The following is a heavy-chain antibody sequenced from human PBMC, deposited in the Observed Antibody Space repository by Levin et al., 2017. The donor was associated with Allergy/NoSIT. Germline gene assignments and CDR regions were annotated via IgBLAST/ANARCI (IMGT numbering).Heavy chain of an antibody. CDR2: ISGGGNDG. V-gene: IGHV3-30*03. CDR1: GLTFNNYG. Sequence: LSLTCAVSGLTFNNYGMNWVRQAPGKGLEWVALISGGGNDGYYADSVRGRFTVSRDNSKNTLYLQMNSLRPDDTAVYYCAARVFDYWGQGTLVAVSS. J-gene: IGHJ4*02. CDR3: AARVFDY.